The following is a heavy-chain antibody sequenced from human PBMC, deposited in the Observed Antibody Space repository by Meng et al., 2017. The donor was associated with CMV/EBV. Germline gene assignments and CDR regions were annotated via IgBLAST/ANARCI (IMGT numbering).Heavy chain of an antibody. CDR1: GGPIRSGGYY. CDR2: ILYSGNT. CDR3: ARLRIPARRVQYGLDA. Sequence: GSLRLSCTVSGGPIRSGGYYWAWIRQPPGKGLEWIGSILYSGNTYYKSSLKSRLIILVHTSKNQFSLRLSSVTAADTAVYYCARLRIPARRVQYGLDAWGQGTTVTVSS. D-gene: IGHD6-6*01. V-gene: IGHV4-39*01. J-gene: IGHJ6*02.